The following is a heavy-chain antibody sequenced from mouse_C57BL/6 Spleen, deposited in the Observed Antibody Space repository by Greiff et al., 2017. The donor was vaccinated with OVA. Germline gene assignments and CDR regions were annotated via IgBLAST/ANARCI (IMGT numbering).Heavy chain of an antibody. J-gene: IGHJ4*01. CDR1: GYAFSSSW. CDR3: ARPYGSVDYAMDY. Sequence: QVQLKESGPELVKPGASVKISCKASGYAFSSSWMNWVKQRPGKGLEWIGRIYPGDGDTNYNGKFKGKATLTADKSSSTAYMQLSSLTSEDSAVYFCARPYGSVDYAMDYWGQGTSVTVSS. CDR2: IYPGDGDT. D-gene: IGHD1-1*01. V-gene: IGHV1-82*01.